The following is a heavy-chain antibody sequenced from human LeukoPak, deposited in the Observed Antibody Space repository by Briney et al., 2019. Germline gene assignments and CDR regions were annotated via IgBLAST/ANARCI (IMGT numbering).Heavy chain of an antibody. J-gene: IGHJ4*02. Sequence: ASVKVSCKASGGTFSSYAISWVRQAPGQGLEWMGGIIPIFGTANYAQKFQGRVTITADESTSTAYMELSSLRSEDTAVYYCARAYYDSSGYYFHLDYWGQGTLVTVSS. CDR2: IIPIFGTA. CDR1: GGTFSSYA. V-gene: IGHV1-69*13. D-gene: IGHD3-22*01. CDR3: ARAYYDSSGYYFHLDY.